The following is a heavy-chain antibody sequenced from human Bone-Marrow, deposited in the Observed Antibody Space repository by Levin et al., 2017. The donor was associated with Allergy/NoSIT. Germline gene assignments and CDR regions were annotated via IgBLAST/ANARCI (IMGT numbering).Heavy chain of an antibody. V-gene: IGHV4-31*03. Sequence: NASETLSLTCTVSGGSISSAGYHWTWIRQSPGKGLEWIGYISYRGTTYYNPSLKSRLTMSLDTSEQPFSLNLNSVTAAATAIYYGARLDGYYFDDWGQGTLVTVSS. CDR2: ISYRGTT. CDR1: GGSISSAGYH. D-gene: IGHD3-9*01. CDR3: ARLDGYYFDD. J-gene: IGHJ4*02.